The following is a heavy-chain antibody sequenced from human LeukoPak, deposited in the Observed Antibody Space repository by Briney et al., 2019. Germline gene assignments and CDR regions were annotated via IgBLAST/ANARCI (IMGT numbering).Heavy chain of an antibody. CDR3: ARQPDY. J-gene: IGHJ4*02. CDR1: GFTFSNYW. CDR2: INSDGSRT. D-gene: IGHD1-14*01. V-gene: IGHV3-74*01. Sequence: GVSLRLSCAASGFTFSNYWMHWVRQAPGKGLVWVSHINSDGSRTKYAASVKGRFTISRDNAKNTLYLQMNSLRAEDTAVYYCARQPDYWGQGTLVTVS.